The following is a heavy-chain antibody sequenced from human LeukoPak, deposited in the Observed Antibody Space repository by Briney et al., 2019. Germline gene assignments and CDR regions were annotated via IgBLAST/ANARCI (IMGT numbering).Heavy chain of an antibody. CDR2: IYYSGST. CDR3: ARGWGSPFKYYFDY. J-gene: IGHJ4*02. D-gene: IGHD3-16*01. CDR1: GDSISSYY. Sequence: PSETLSLTCTVSGDSISSYYWSWIRQPPGKGLEWIGYIYYSGSTNYNPSLKSRVTISVDKSKNQFSLKLSSVTAADTAVYYCARGWGSPFKYYFDYWGQGTLVTVSS. V-gene: IGHV4-59*12.